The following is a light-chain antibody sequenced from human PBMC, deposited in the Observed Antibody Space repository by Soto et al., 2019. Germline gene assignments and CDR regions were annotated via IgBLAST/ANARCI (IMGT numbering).Light chain of an antibody. CDR3: QQYNSYSYT. CDR1: QSISSW. CDR2: KAS. V-gene: IGKV1-5*03. Sequence: DIQMTQSPSTLSASVGDRVTITCRASQSISSWLAWYQQKPGKAPKLLIYKASSLESGVPSRLSGSGSWTEFTLTISSLQPDDFATYYCQQYNSYSYTFGQGTKVDIK. J-gene: IGKJ2*01.